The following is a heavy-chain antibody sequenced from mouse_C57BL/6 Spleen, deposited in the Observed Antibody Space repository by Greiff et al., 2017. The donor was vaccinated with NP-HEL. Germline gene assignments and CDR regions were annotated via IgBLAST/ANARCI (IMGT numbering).Heavy chain of an antibody. CDR2: INYDGSST. Sequence: EVKLMESEGGLVQPGSSMKLSCTASGFTFSDYYMAWVRQVPEKGLEWVANINYDGSSTYYLDSLKSRFITSRDNAKNILYLQMSSLKSEDTATYYCARGGDGWDAMDYWGQGTSVTVSS. CDR3: ARGGDGWDAMDY. CDR1: GFTFSDYY. D-gene: IGHD2-3*01. J-gene: IGHJ4*01. V-gene: IGHV5-16*01.